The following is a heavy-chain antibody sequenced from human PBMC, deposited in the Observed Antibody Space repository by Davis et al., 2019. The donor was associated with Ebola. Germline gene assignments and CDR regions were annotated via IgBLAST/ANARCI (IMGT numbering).Heavy chain of an antibody. J-gene: IGHJ6*02. D-gene: IGHD3-16*01. CDR3: VRFGLAYAIDV. CDR2: IHPGGSET. Sequence: PGGSLRLSCAASGFTFSSYWMGWVRQGPGKGLEWVAYIHPGGSETRYVDSVRGRFALSRDNPLNSLYMQLNSLRDEDTAVYFCVRFGLAYAIDVWGQGTSVTVSS. V-gene: IGHV3-7*03. CDR1: GFTFSSYW.